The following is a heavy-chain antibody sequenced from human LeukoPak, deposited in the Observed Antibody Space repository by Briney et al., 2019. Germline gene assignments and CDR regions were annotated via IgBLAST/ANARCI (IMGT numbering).Heavy chain of an antibody. J-gene: IGHJ4*02. V-gene: IGHV3-9*03. CDR2: ISWNSGSI. D-gene: IGHD3-10*01. CDR1: GFTFDDYA. Sequence: GRSLRLSCAASGFTFDDYAMHWDRQAPGKGLEWVSGISWNSGSIGYADSVKGRFTISRDNAKNSLYLQMNSLRAEDMALYYCAKAAYYYGSGSYYYFDYWGQGTLVTVSS. CDR3: AKAAYYYGSGSYYYFDY.